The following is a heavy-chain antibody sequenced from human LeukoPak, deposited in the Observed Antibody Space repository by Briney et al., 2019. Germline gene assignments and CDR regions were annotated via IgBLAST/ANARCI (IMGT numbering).Heavy chain of an antibody. V-gene: IGHV4-34*01. CDR3: ARGASGYSYGYRGYYYYYMDV. CDR2: INHSGST. CDR1: GGSFSGYY. Sequence: SETLSLTCAVYGGSFSGYYWSWIRQPPGKGLEWIGEINHSGSTNYNPSLKSRVTISVDTSKNQFSLKLSSVTAADTAVYYCARGASGYSYGYRGYYYYYMDVWGEGTTVTVSS. J-gene: IGHJ6*03. D-gene: IGHD5-18*01.